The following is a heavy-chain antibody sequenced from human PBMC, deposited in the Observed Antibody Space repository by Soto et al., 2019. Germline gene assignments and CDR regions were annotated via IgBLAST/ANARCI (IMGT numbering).Heavy chain of an antibody. D-gene: IGHD3-22*01. CDR1: GFAFSDYS. J-gene: IGHJ1*01. CDR3: ARDCGRYYYDSIGEEH. CDR2: ISSSSRSI. Sequence: EVQLVESGGGLVKPAGSLRLSCVASGFAFSDYSMNWVRQAPGKGLEWVSYISSSSRSISYADSVKGRFTISRDNASNSVGLQMNSLRADDTAVYYCARDCGRYYYDSIGEEHCGQGALFTFS. V-gene: IGHV3-21*03.